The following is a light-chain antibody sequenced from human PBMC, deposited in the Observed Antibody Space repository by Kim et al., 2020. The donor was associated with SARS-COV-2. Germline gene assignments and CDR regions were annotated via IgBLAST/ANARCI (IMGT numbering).Light chain of an antibody. CDR2: EAS. J-gene: IGKJ4*01. V-gene: IGKV3-11*01. CDR1: QSVSSY. CDR3: QQRSNWPRLT. Sequence: LSQGERSTLSCRASQSVSSYFAWYQQKPVKAPRHLTYEASNRATGIPARFSGSGSGTDFTLTISSLEHEDFAVYYCQQRSNWPRLTFGGGTKLEI.